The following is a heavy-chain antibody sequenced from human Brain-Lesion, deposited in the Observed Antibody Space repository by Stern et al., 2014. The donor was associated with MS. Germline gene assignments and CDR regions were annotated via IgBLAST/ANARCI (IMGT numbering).Heavy chain of an antibody. CDR3: ARDITGSSAYFAY. D-gene: IGHD1-14*01. Sequence: EVQLVESGGDLVQPGRSLRLSCAAFGFTFGDYAMHWVRQAPGKGLEGVAGISWNSGTIGYADAVKGRFTTARDTAYSSLYLQMNSLRPEDTALYYCARDITGSSAYFAYWGQGTLVTVSS. V-gene: IGHV3-9*01. CDR2: ISWNSGTI. CDR1: GFTFGDYA. J-gene: IGHJ4*02.